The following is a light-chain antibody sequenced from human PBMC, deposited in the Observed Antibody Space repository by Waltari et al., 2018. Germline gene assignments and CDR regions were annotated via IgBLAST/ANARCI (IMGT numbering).Light chain of an antibody. V-gene: IGLV1-36*01. CDR2: YND. CDR3: AAWDDSLSGGL. J-gene: IGLJ2*01. Sequence: QSVLTQPPSASEAARKSVTVPCSGSSTTIGSNSVSCYQQLPETAPKLLIYYNDRRASGVSDRFSGSKSGTSASLAISGLQTEDEADYYCAAWDDSLSGGLFGGGTRLTVL. CDR1: STTIGSNS.